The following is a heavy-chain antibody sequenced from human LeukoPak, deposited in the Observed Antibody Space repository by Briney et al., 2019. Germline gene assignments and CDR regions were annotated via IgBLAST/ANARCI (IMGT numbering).Heavy chain of an antibody. V-gene: IGHV3-48*03. CDR1: GFTFSSYE. J-gene: IGHJ5*02. Sequence: GGSLRLSCAASGFTFSSYEMNWVRQASGKGLEWVSYISSSGSTIYYADSVKGRFTISRDNAKNSLYLQMNSLRAEDTAIYYCAKVWFGELPRIPWGQGTLVTVSS. CDR2: ISSSGSTI. D-gene: IGHD3-10*01. CDR3: AKVWFGELPRIP.